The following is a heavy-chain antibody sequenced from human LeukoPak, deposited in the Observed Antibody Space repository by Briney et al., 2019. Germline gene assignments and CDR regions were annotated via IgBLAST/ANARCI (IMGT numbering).Heavy chain of an antibody. CDR3: ARGYYDYVWGSYRGNYYYYMDV. D-gene: IGHD3-16*02. J-gene: IGHJ6*03. CDR1: GGSISSGGYS. V-gene: IGHV4-30-4*07. Sequence: SETLSLTCAVSGGSISSGGYSWSWIRQPPGKGLEWIGYIYYSGSTNYNPSLKSQVTISVDTSKNQFSLKLSSVTAADTAVYYCARGYYDYVWGSYRGNYYYYMDVWGKGTTVTVSS. CDR2: IYYSGST.